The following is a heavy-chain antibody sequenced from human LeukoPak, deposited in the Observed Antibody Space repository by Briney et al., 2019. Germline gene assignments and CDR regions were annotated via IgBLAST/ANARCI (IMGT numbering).Heavy chain of an antibody. CDR1: GFTFSSYW. CDR2: IKQDGSEK. CDR3: GRDPRCYYDFWSGYTHDAFDI. Sequence: GGSLRLSCAASGFTFSSYWMSWVRQAPGKGLEWVANIKQDGSEKYYVDSVKGRFTISRDNAKNSLYLQMNSLRAEDTAVYYCGRDPRCYYDFWSGYTHDAFDIWGQGTMVTVSS. J-gene: IGHJ3*02. V-gene: IGHV3-7*01. D-gene: IGHD3-3*01.